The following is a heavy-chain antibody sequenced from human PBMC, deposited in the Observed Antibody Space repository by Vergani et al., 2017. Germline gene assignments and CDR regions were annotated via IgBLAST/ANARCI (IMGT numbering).Heavy chain of an antibody. D-gene: IGHD1-1*01. Sequence: VQLVESGGGLVKPGGSLRLSCAASGFTFSSYAMHWVRQAPGKGREWVAVISYDGSNKYYADSVKGRFTIARDNSKNTLYLQMNSLRAEDTAVYYCARPCGYRCYFDYWGQGTLVTVSS. V-gene: IGHV3-30*04. J-gene: IGHJ4*02. CDR3: ARPCGYRCYFDY. CDR2: ISYDGSNK. CDR1: GFTFSSYA.